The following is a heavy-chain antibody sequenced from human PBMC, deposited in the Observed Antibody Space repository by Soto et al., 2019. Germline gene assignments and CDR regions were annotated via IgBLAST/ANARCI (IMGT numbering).Heavy chain of an antibody. V-gene: IGHV3-53*01. Sequence: GSLRLSCAASGFTVSSNYMSWVRQAPGKGLEWVSVIYSGGSTYYADSVKGRFTISRDNSKNTLYLQMNSLRAEDTAVYYCASSTVTPSYYYGMDVWGQGTTVTVSS. D-gene: IGHD4-17*01. CDR1: GFTVSSNY. CDR3: ASSTVTPSYYYGMDV. CDR2: IYSGGST. J-gene: IGHJ6*02.